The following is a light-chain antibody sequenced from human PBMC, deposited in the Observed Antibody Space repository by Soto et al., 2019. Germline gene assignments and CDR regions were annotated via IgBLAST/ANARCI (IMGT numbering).Light chain of an antibody. V-gene: IGKV3-20*01. CDR3: QQYSSYPLT. J-gene: IGKJ4*01. Sequence: VLTQSAGTVSLSPGERATLSCRASQTVSSNYLAWYQRKPGQAPRLLIYDASSRATGIPDRFSGGGSGTDFTLTISRLEPEDFAVYYCQQYSSYPLTFGRGTKV. CDR2: DAS. CDR1: QTVSSNY.